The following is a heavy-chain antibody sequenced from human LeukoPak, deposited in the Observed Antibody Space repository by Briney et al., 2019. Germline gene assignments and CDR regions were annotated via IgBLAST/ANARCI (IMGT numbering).Heavy chain of an antibody. J-gene: IGHJ4*02. CDR1: GFILSDYN. CDR2: ISVSGSYI. D-gene: IGHD2-15*01. CDR3: ARGLSATARAYDY. V-gene: IGHV3-21*01. Sequence: GGSLRLSCAASGFILSDYNMNWVRQAPVKGLEWVSFISVSGSYITYADSVKGRFTISRDNAKNSLYLQMNSLRAEDTAVYYCARGLSATARAYDYWGQGTLVTVSS.